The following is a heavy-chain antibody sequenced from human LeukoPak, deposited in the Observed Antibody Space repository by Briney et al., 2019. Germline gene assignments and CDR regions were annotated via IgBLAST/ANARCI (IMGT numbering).Heavy chain of an antibody. CDR2: INPNSGGT. V-gene: IGHV1-2*02. Sequence: GASVKVSCKASGYTFTGYYMHWVPQAPGQRLEWMGWINPNSGGTNYAQKFQGRVTMTRDTSISTAYMELSRLRSDDTAVYYCARANYGDYGGAYFDYWGQGTLVTVSS. D-gene: IGHD4-17*01. J-gene: IGHJ4*02. CDR3: ARANYGDYGGAYFDY. CDR1: GYTFTGYY.